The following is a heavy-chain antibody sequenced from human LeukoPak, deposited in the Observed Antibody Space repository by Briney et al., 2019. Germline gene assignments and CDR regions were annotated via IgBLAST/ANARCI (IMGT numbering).Heavy chain of an antibody. J-gene: IGHJ4*02. Sequence: ASVRVSCKASGYTFTSYAMHWVRQAPGQRLEWMGWINAGNGNTKYSQKFQGRVTITRDTSASTAYMELSSLRSEDTAVYYCARDQDSSCFDYWGQGTLVTVSS. D-gene: IGHD3-22*01. CDR1: GYTFTSYA. V-gene: IGHV1-3*01. CDR2: INAGNGNT. CDR3: ARDQDSSCFDY.